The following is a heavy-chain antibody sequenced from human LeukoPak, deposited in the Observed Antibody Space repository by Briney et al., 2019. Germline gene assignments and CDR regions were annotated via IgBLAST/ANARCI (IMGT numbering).Heavy chain of an antibody. CDR3: ARETSLVGYAGDLGFNY. Sequence: SETLSLTCTVSGGSISGYYWSWIRQPPGKGLEWIGHIYDTGYSNYNPSLKTRVIISVGTSKNQFSLRLTSVTAADSATYYCARETSLVGYAGDLGFNYWGRGTLVTVSS. J-gene: IGHJ4*02. V-gene: IGHV4-59*01. CDR2: IYDTGYS. CDR1: GGSISGYY. D-gene: IGHD2-2*01.